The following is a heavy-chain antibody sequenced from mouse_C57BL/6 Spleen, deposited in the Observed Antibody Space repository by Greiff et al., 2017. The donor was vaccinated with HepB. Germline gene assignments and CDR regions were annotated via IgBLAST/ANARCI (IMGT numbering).Heavy chain of an antibody. J-gene: IGHJ1*03. Sequence: VQLQQSGAELARPGASVKLSCKASGYTFTSYGISWVKQRTGQGLEWIGEIYPRSGNTYYNEKFKGKATLTADKSSSTANMELRRLTSEDSAVYFLARSGKYYYGSSSSYWYFDVWGTGTTVTVSS. V-gene: IGHV1-81*01. CDR3: ARSGKYYYGSSSSYWYFDV. CDR2: IYPRSGNT. D-gene: IGHD1-1*01. CDR1: GYTFTSYG.